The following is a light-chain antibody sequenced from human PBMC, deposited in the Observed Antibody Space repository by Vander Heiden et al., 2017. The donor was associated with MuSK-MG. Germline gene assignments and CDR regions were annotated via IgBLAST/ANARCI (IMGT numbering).Light chain of an antibody. CDR3: QQEDNLPNT. CDR2: DAS. Sequence: DIQMTQSPSSLSASVGDRVTITCQASQDISNYLNWYQQKPGKAPKLLIYDASNLETGVPSRFNGSGSGTDFTFTISSLQPEDFATYYCQQEDNLPNTFGQGTKLEIK. J-gene: IGKJ2*01. CDR1: QDISNY. V-gene: IGKV1-33*01.